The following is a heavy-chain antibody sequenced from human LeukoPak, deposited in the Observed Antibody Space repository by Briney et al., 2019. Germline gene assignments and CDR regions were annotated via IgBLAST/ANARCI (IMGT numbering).Heavy chain of an antibody. CDR2: IYYSGST. CDR3: ARRRPQRGYSYT. J-gene: IGHJ4*02. D-gene: IGHD5-18*01. CDR1: GGSFSSSSYY. Sequence: SETLSLTCAVSGGSFSSSSYYWGWIRQPPGTGLEWIGSIYYSGSTYYNPSLKSRVTTSVDTSKKQFSLKLSSVTAADTAVYYCARRRPQRGYSYTWGQGTLVTVSS. V-gene: IGHV4-39*07.